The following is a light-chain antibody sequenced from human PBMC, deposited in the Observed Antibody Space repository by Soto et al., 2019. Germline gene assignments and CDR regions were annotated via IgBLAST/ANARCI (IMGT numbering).Light chain of an antibody. V-gene: IGKV3-11*01. Sequence: EVVLTQSPATLSLSPGDRATLSCRASQSVSSYLAWYQQKPGQAPRLIIYDAYNRATGIPATFRGSGSGTDFTLTISSLEPEDAGIYYCQQSSHWPPITFGQGTRLEIK. J-gene: IGKJ5*01. CDR3: QQSSHWPPIT. CDR2: DAY. CDR1: QSVSSY.